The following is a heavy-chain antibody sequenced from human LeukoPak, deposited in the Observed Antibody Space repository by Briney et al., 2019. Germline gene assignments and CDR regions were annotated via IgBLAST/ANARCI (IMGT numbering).Heavy chain of an antibody. D-gene: IGHD2-2*01. CDR3: ARGVGDY. CDR2: IIPILGIA. J-gene: IGHJ4*02. Sequence: LEWMGRIIPILGIANYAQKFQGRVTITADKSTSTAYMELSSLRSEDTAVYYCARGVGDYWGQGTLVTVSS. V-gene: IGHV1-69*04.